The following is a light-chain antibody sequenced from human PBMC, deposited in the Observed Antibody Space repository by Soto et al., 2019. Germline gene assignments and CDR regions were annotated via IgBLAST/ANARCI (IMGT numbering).Light chain of an antibody. Sequence: EIVLTQSPGTLSLSPGETATLSCRASQTGDSRYLAWYQQKRGQAPRLLIYAASSRATGVPDRFSGSGSGTDFTLTIRRLEPEDFAVYYCQQDDSTGWTFGQGTKVDI. V-gene: IGKV3-20*01. CDR2: AAS. CDR3: QQDDSTGWT. J-gene: IGKJ1*01. CDR1: QTGDSRY.